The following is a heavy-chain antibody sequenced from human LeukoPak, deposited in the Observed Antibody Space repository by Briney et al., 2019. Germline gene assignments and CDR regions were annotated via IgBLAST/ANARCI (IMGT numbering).Heavy chain of an antibody. CDR1: GFTFDDYA. CDR2: ISWNSGSI. D-gene: IGHD3-3*01. Sequence: GGSLRLSCAASGFTFDDYAMHWVRQTPGKGLEWVSHISWNSGSIGYADSVKGRFTISRDNAKNSLFLQMDSLRAEDTALYYCARGFWRKEYYFEYWGQGTLVTVSS. V-gene: IGHV3-9*01. J-gene: IGHJ4*02. CDR3: ARGFWRKEYYFEY.